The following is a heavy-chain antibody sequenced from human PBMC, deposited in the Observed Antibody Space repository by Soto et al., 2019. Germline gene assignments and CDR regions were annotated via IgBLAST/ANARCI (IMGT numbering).Heavy chain of an antibody. CDR1: GFTFTSSA. D-gene: IGHD2-8*01. J-gene: IGHJ3*02. V-gene: IGHV1-58*01. Sequence: SVKVSCKASGFTFTSSAVQWVRQARGQRLEWIGWIVVGSGNTNYAQKFQERVTITRDMSTSTAYMELSSLRSEDTAVYYCAAALLGYSTNGVCPETFDTWGQGTMVTVSS. CDR3: AAALLGYSTNGVCPETFDT. CDR2: IVVGSGNT.